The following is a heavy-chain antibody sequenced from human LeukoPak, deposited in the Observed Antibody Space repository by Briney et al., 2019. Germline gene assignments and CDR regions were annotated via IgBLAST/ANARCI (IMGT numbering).Heavy chain of an antibody. CDR3: ARVASPYYYDSSGYYLQSYYFDY. J-gene: IGHJ4*02. CDR2: ISSSSSYI. Sequence: GGSLRLSCAASGFTFSSYSMNWVRQTPGKGLEWVSSISSSSSYIYYADSVKGRFTISRDNAKNSLYLQMNSLRSEDTAVYYCARVASPYYYDSSGYYLQSYYFDYWGQGTLVTVSS. CDR1: GFTFSSYS. D-gene: IGHD3-22*01. V-gene: IGHV3-21*04.